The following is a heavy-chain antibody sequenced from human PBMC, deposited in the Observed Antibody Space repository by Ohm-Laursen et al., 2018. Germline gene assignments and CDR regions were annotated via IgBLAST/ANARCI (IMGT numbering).Heavy chain of an antibody. J-gene: IGHJ4*02. CDR1: GDSINSSY. CDR3: ARCDIYGAHDY. Sequence: SDTLSLTCTVSGDSINSSYWSWIRQPPGKGLEWIGFISNSGNTNYNPSLKSRVTISVDTSKNQFSLKLSSVTAADTAVYYCARCDIYGAHDYWGQGTLVTVSS. CDR2: ISNSGNT. D-gene: IGHD2/OR15-2a*01. V-gene: IGHV4-59*07.